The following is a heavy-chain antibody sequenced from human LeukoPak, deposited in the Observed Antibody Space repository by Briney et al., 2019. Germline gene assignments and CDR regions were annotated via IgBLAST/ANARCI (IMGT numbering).Heavy chain of an antibody. CDR3: ARRMTTVTAYFDY. D-gene: IGHD4-11*01. CDR2: IKQDGSEK. Sequence: PGGSLRLSCAASGFTFSSYWMSWVRQAPGKGLEWVANIKQDGSEKYYVDSAKGRFTISRDNAKNSLYLQMNSLRAEDTAVYYCARRMTTVTAYFDYWGQGNMVTVSS. CDR1: GFTFSSYW. J-gene: IGHJ4*02. V-gene: IGHV3-7*01.